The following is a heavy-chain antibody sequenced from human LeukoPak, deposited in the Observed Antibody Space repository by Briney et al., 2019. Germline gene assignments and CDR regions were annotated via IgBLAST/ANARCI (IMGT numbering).Heavy chain of an antibody. D-gene: IGHD6-13*01. Sequence: GRSLRLSCAASGFTFSSYAMHWVRQAPGKGLEWVVVIAYDGSNKYYVDSGKGRFTISRDNSKNTLYLQMNSLRAEDTAVYYCARGAYASSWLNFDYWGQGTLVTVSS. CDR2: IAYDGSNK. V-gene: IGHV3-30*04. CDR1: GFTFSSYA. J-gene: IGHJ4*02. CDR3: ARGAYASSWLNFDY.